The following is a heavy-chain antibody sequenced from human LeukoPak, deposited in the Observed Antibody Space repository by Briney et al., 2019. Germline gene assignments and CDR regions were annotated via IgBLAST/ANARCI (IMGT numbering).Heavy chain of an antibody. Sequence: SVKVSCKASGGTFSSYAISWVRQAPGQGLEWMGGIIPIFGTANYAQKFQGRVTITADESTSTAYMELRSLRSEDTALYYCATSLIVGTTYFDYWGQGTLVTVSS. CDR3: ATSLIVGTTYFDY. J-gene: IGHJ4*02. CDR2: IIPIFGTA. V-gene: IGHV1-69*13. D-gene: IGHD1-26*01. CDR1: GGTFSSYA.